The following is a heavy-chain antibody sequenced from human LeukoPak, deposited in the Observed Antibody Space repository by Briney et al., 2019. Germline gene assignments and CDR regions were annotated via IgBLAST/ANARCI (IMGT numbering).Heavy chain of an antibody. CDR3: ARLGHYPNSRTRPNWFDP. V-gene: IGHV4-39*01. J-gene: IGHJ5*02. CDR2: IYYTGTA. D-gene: IGHD3-10*01. CDR1: GGSISDTSYY. Sequence: SETLSLTCTVSGGSISDTSYYWVWIRQPPGKELEWIGIIYYTGTAYYNPSLKSRVTISVDTSRDQFSLRLSSVTAADTAVYYCARLGHYPNSRTRPNWFDPWGQGTLVSVSS.